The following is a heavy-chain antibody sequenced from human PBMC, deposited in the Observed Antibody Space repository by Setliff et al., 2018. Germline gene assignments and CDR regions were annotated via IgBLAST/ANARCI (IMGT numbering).Heavy chain of an antibody. CDR2: INTYNGDT. D-gene: IGHD3-22*01. J-gene: IGHJ4*02. CDR1: GFTFTDYG. V-gene: IGHV1-18*01. CDR3: ARDAHDYDSSENPIVDY. Sequence: RASVKVSCKSSGFTFTDYGITWVRQVPGQGLEWMAYINTYNGDTYYAQKFQGRVTMTTDTSTSTASMELGSLRSDDTAMYYCARDAHDYDSSENPIVDYWGQGTLVTVSS.